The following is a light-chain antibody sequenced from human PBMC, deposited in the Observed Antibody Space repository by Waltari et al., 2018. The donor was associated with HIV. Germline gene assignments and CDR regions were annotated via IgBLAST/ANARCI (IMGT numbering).Light chain of an antibody. V-gene: IGKV4-1*01. CDR3: QQYYSTPYT. CDR1: QSVVYSSNNKNY. J-gene: IGKJ2*01. CDR2: WAS. Sequence: DIVMTQSPDSLAVSLGARATINCKSSQSVVYSSNNKNYLAWYQQKPGQPPKLLIYWASTRESGVPDRFSGSGSGTDFTLTISSLQAEDVAVYYCQQYYSTPYTFGQGTKLQIK.